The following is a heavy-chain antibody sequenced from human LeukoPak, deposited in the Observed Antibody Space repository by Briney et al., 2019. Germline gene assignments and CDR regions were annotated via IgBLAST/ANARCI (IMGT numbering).Heavy chain of an antibody. J-gene: IGHJ4*02. CDR3: ARVSISLVRGTVITATFDY. Sequence: GASVKVSCKASDYPFTSYGISWVRQAPGQGLEWMGWINSHNSNTNYAQNLQDRVSMTTDTSTSTAFMELRGLRSDDTAVYYCARVSISLVRGTVITATFDYRGQGTLVTVSS. CDR2: INSHNSNT. CDR1: DYPFTSYG. V-gene: IGHV1-18*01. D-gene: IGHD3-10*01.